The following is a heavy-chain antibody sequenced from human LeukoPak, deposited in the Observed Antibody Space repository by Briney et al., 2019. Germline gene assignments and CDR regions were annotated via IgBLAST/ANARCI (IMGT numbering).Heavy chain of an antibody. CDR3: ARDSCTNGVCYANWFDP. J-gene: IGHJ5*02. D-gene: IGHD2-8*01. CDR2: IYTSGST. V-gene: IGHV4-61*02. CDR1: GGSISSGSYY. Sequence: SETVSLTCTVSGGSISSGSYYWSWIRQPAGKGLEWIGRIYTSGSTNYNPSLKSRITISVDTSKNQFSLKLSSVTAADTAVYYCARDSCTNGVCYANWFDPWGQGTLVTVSS.